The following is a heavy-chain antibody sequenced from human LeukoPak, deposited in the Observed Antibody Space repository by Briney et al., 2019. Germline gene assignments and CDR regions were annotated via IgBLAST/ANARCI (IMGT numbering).Heavy chain of an antibody. CDR2: ISSSGSTI. Sequence: GGSLRLSCAASGFTFSSYWMSWVRQAPGKGLEGVSYISSSGSTIYYADSVKGRFTISRDNAKNSLYLQMNSLRAEDTAVYYCARSLWFGELADWGQGTLVTVSS. CDR3: ARSLWFGELAD. CDR1: GFTFSSYW. V-gene: IGHV3-48*04. D-gene: IGHD3-10*01. J-gene: IGHJ4*02.